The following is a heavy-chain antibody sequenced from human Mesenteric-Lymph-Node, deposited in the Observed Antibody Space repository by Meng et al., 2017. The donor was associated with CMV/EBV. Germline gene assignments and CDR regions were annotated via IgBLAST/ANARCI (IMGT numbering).Heavy chain of an antibody. Sequence: SETLSPTCTVSGGSVTSGSYYWSWILQPPGKGLDWIGYVFYTGTANNNPSLKSRVTNSEETSKNQFSLKLNSVAAADMAVYYCARIAGFSGVWRGNGREDCWGQGTLVTVSS. CDR1: GGSVTSGSYY. D-gene: IGHD3-3*01. CDR2: VFYTGTA. J-gene: IGHJ4*01. CDR3: ARIAGFSGVWRGNGREDC. V-gene: IGHV4-61*01.